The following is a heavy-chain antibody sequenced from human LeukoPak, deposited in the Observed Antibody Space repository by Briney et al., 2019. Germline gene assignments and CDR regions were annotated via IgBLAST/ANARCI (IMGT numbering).Heavy chain of an antibody. CDR2: IIPILGIA. CDR1: GGTFSSYT. CDR3: ARDPPAYYDFWSGYRRSPDAFDI. Sequence: SVKVSCKASGGTFSSYTISWVRQAPGQGLEWMGRIIPILGIANYAQRFQGRVTITADKSTSTAYMELSSLRSEDTAVYYCARDPPAYYDFWSGYRRSPDAFDIWGQGTMVTVSS. J-gene: IGHJ3*02. V-gene: IGHV1-69*04. D-gene: IGHD3-3*01.